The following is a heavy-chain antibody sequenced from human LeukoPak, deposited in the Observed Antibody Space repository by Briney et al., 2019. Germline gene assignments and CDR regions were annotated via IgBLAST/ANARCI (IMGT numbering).Heavy chain of an antibody. Sequence: SETLSLTCTVSGGSISSYYRSWIRQPPGKGLEWIGYIYYSGSTNYNPSLKSRVTISVDTSKNQFSLKLSSVTAADTAVYYCARGPYGKLDYWGQGTLVTVSS. CDR3: ARGPYGKLDY. CDR1: GGSISSYY. V-gene: IGHV4-59*01. D-gene: IGHD4-17*01. CDR2: IYYSGST. J-gene: IGHJ4*02.